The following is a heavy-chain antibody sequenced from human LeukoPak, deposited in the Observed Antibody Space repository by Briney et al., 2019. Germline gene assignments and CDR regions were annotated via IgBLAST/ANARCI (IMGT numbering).Heavy chain of an antibody. CDR3: ARGGDYGDYAGGAFDI. D-gene: IGHD4-17*01. V-gene: IGHV1-46*01. CDR2: INPSGSST. Sequence: GASVTVSCKASGYSFTSHYMHWVRQAPGQGLEWMGLINPSGSSTLYAQKFQGRVTMTRDMSTTTDYMELSSLRSEDTAVYYCARGGDYGDYAGGAFDIGGQGTMVTVSS. J-gene: IGHJ3*02. CDR1: GYSFTSHY.